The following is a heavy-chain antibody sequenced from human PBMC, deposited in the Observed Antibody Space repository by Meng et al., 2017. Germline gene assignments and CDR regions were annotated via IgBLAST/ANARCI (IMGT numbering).Heavy chain of an antibody. CDR2: TYYRSKWYN. V-gene: IGHV6-1*02. CDR1: GDSVSSNSSA. Sequence: QGHAPHAVPVLGMPSQTLSPTCASPGDSVSSNSSAWNWIRQSPSRGLEWLGRTYYRSKWYNDYAVSVKSRITINPDTSKNQFSLQLNSVTPEDTAVYYCARDRSGWYSGRGPFDYWGQGTLVTVSS. J-gene: IGHJ4*02. D-gene: IGHD6-19*01. CDR3: ARDRSGWYSGRGPFDY.